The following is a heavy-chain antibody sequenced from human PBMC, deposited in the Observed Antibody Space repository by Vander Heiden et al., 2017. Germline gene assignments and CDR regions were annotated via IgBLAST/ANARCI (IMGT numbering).Heavy chain of an antibody. V-gene: IGHV4-59*01. J-gene: IGHJ4*02. CDR3: ARVVWGELLFGSYYFDY. Sequence: QVQLQESGPGLVKPSETLSLTCTVSGGSISSYYWSWIRQPPGKGLEWIGYIYYSGSTNYNPSLKSRVTISVDTSKNQFSLKLSSVTAADTAVYYCARVVWGELLFGSYYFDYWCQGTLVTVSS. CDR1: GGSISSYY. D-gene: IGHD1-26*01. CDR2: IYYSGST.